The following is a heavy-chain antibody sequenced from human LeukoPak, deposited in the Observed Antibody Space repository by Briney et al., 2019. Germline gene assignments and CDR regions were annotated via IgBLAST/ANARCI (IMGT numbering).Heavy chain of an antibody. CDR2: INPSGGST. CDR3: ARSCRGSSTSCYGSYYYYGMDV. CDR1: GGTFSSYA. Sequence: ASVKVSCKASGGTFSSYAISWVRQAPGQGLEWMGIINPSGGSTSYAQKFQGRVTMTRDTSTSTVYMELSSLRSEDTAVYYCARSCRGSSTSCYGSYYYYGMDVWGQGTTVTVSS. D-gene: IGHD2-2*01. V-gene: IGHV1-46*01. J-gene: IGHJ6*02.